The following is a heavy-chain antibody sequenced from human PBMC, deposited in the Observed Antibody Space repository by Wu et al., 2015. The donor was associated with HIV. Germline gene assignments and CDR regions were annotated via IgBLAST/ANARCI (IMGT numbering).Heavy chain of an antibody. Sequence: QVQLVQSGAEVKKPGASVKVSCKASAYTFTSYDINWVRQAPGQGLDWMGWMNPKTGNTGYAQKFQGRVTFTRNTSMSTAYMELTRLTSDDTAFYYCARDYYDSSGYITNNWFDPWGQGTLVTVSS. CDR1: AYTFTSYD. CDR3: ARDYYDSSGYITNNWFDP. J-gene: IGHJ5*02. D-gene: IGHD3-22*01. V-gene: IGHV1-8*03. CDR2: MNPKTGNT.